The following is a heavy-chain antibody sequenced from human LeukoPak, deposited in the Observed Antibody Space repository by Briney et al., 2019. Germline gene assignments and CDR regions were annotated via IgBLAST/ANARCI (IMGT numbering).Heavy chain of an antibody. V-gene: IGHV1-69*06. CDR3: ARDTYYYDSGSLNWFDP. J-gene: IGHJ5*02. CDR2: IIPIFGTA. Sequence: SVKVSCKASGGTFSSYAISWVRQAPGQGLEWMGGIIPIFGTANYAQKFQGRVTITADKSTSTAYMELSSLRSEDTAVYYCARDTYYYDSGSLNWFDPWGQGTLVTVSS. CDR1: GGTFSSYA. D-gene: IGHD3-10*01.